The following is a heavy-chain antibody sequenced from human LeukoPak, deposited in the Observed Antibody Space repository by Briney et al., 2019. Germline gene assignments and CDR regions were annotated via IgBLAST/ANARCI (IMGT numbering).Heavy chain of an antibody. V-gene: IGHV3-30-3*02. CDR2: ISYDGGNE. J-gene: IGHJ6*03. Sequence: GGAPRHSCAASGVTFCSYAMHWGRHAPGEGVEGGAVISYDGGNEYYAGSVWGRLTISRDNMQNTLYLHLNSLRAEDTAVYYCAKEPGWSSSSYYYYMDVWGKGTTVTVSS. D-gene: IGHD6-6*01. CDR1: GVTFCSYA. CDR3: AKEPGWSSSSYYYYMDV.